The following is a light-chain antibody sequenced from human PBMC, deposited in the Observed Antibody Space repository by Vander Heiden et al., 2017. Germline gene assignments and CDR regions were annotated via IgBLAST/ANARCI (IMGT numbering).Light chain of an antibody. CDR1: ALPKQY. CDR3: QSADSSGTYGV. Sequence: YEMTQPPSVSVSPGQTARITCSGDALPKQYAYWYQQKPGQAPVLVIYKDSERPSGIPERFSGSSSGTTVTLTISGVQAEDEADYYCQSADSSGTYGVFGGGTKLTVL. J-gene: IGLJ2*01. V-gene: IGLV3-25*03. CDR2: KDS.